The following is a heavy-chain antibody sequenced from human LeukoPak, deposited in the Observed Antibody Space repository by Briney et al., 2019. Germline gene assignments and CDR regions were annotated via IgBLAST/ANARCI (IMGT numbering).Heavy chain of an antibody. J-gene: IGHJ4*02. CDR1: GGSISSYY. Sequence: PSETLSLTCTVSGGSISSYYWSWIRQPAGKGLEWIGRIYTSGSTNYNPSLKSRVTMSVDTSKNQFSLKLSSVTAADTAVYYCARAGVYGDGYNYYFDYWGQGTLVTVSS. CDR3: ARAGVYGDGYNYYFDY. CDR2: IYTSGST. V-gene: IGHV4-4*07. D-gene: IGHD5-24*01.